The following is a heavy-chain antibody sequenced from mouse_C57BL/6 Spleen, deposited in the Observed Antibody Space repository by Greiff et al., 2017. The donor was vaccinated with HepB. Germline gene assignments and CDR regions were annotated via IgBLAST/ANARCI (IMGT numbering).Heavy chain of an antibody. J-gene: IGHJ4*01. CDR1: GYTFTDYE. D-gene: IGHD2-5*01. Sequence: QVQLQQSGAELVRPGASVTLSCKASGYTFTDYEMHWVKQTPVHGLEWIGAIDPETGGTAYNQKFKGKAILTADKSSSTAYMELRSLTSEDSAVYYCTRKIRYSNYVHYYAMDYWGQGTSVTVSS. CDR3: TRKIRYSNYVHYYAMDY. V-gene: IGHV1-15*01. CDR2: IDPETGGT.